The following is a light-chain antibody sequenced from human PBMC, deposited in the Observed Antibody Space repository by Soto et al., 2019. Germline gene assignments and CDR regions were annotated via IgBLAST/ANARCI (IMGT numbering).Light chain of an antibody. CDR2: PAS. Sequence: DIQMTQSPSSLSASVGDRVTITCRASQSISSYLNWYQQKPGKAPKVLXYPASSLQSGVPSRFSGSGSGTDSTLTISSLQPEDFATYYCQQSYSTPLTFGGGTKVDIK. CDR1: QSISSY. J-gene: IGKJ4*01. V-gene: IGKV1-39*01. CDR3: QQSYSTPLT.